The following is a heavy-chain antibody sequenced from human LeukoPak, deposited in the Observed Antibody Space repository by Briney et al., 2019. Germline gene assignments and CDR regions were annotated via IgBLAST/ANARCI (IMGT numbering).Heavy chain of an antibody. V-gene: IGHV4-38-2*02. CDR3: ARVGNCSSTTCFHWFHP. Sequence: SETLSLTCTVSGYSISSGYYWGWIRQPPGKGLEWIGSIYHSGSTYYNPSLKSRVTISVDTSKNQFSLKLSSVTAADTAVFYCARVGNCSSTTCFHWFHPWGQGTLVTVSS. D-gene: IGHD2-2*01. CDR1: GYSISSGYY. CDR2: IYHSGST. J-gene: IGHJ5*02.